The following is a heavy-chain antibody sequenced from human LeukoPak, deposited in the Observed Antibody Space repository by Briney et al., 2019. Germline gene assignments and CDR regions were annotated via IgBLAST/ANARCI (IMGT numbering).Heavy chain of an antibody. CDR1: GFIFSRYE. J-gene: IGHJ4*02. V-gene: IGHV3-48*03. D-gene: IGHD1-7*01. Sequence: PGGSLRLSRAASGFIFSRYEMNGVRQARGKRVEWVSYISSSRSTIYYADSVKGRFTISRDSAKNSLYLQMNSLRAEDTAVYYCARDKGTQSLDDWGQGILVTVSS. CDR2: ISSSRSTI. CDR3: ARDKGTQSLDD.